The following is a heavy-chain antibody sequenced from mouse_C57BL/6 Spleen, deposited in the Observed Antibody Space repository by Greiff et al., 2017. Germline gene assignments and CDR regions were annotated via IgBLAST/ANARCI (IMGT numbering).Heavy chain of an antibody. Sequence: QVQLQQSGPELVKPGASVKLSCKASGYTFTTYAINWVKQKPGQGLEWIGWIYPRDGSTKYNEKFKGKATLTVDPSSNTAYLALHSLTSEDSAVYCSARRGFYYGGQGTTLTVSS. CDR2: IYPRDGST. CDR3: ARRGFYY. V-gene: IGHV1-85*01. CDR1: GYTFTTYA. J-gene: IGHJ2*01.